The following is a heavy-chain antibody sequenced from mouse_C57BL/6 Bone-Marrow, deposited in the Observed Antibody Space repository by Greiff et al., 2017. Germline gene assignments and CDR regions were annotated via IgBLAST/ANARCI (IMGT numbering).Heavy chain of an antibody. CDR3: AHDGYYDYAMDY. CDR2: IYPGSGST. Sequence: QVHVKQPGAELVKPGASVKMSCKASGYTFTSYWITWVKQRPGQGLEWIGDIYPGSGSTNYNEKFKSKATLTVDTSSSTAYMQLSSLTSEDSAVYYCAHDGYYDYAMDYWGQGTSVTVSS. V-gene: IGHV1-55*01. J-gene: IGHJ4*01. CDR1: GYTFTSYW. D-gene: IGHD2-3*01.